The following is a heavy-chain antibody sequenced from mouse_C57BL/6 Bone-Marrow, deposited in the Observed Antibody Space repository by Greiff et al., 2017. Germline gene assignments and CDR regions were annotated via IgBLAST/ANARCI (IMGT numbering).Heavy chain of an antibody. V-gene: IGHV1-81*01. D-gene: IGHD4-1*01. CDR1: GYTFTRYG. CDR3: ARGDWPGAMDY. CDR2: IYPRSGNT. J-gene: IGHJ4*01. Sequence: VKLQESGAELARPGASVKLSCKASGYTFTRYGISWVKQRTGQGLEWIGEIYPRSGNTYYNEKFKGKATLTADKSSSTAYMELRSLTSEYSAVYFGARGDWPGAMDYWGQGTSVTVSS.